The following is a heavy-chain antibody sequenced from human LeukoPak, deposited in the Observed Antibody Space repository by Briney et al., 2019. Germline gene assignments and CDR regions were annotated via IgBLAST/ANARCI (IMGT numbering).Heavy chain of an antibody. V-gene: IGHV4-59*02. CDR3: ARGSRGYSYG. D-gene: IGHD5-18*01. CDR2: IRYSGST. CDR1: GDSVSPYY. Sequence: SETLSLTCTVSGDSVSPYYWSWTRQPPGKGLEWIGYIRYSGSTNYNPSLKSRIIILVDTSKDQFSLKLSSVTAADTAVYYCARGSRGYSYGWGQGTLVTVSS. J-gene: IGHJ4*02.